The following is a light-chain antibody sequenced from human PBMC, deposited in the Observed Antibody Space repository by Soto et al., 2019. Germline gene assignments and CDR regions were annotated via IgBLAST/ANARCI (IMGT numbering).Light chain of an antibody. V-gene: IGKV1-27*01. CDR3: QKYNSAPQT. CDR2: AAS. CDR1: QGISNY. Sequence: DIQMTQSPSSLSASVGDRVNITCRASQGISNYLAWYQQKPGKVPKLLIYAASTLQSGDPSRFSGSGSGTDFSLTISSLQPEDVATYYCQKYNSAPQTFGQGTKVEIK. J-gene: IGKJ1*01.